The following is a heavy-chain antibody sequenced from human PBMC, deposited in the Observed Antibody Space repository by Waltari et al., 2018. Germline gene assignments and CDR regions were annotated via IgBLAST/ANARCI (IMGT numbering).Heavy chain of an antibody. CDR2: INHSGST. D-gene: IGHD3-3*01. Sequence: QVQLQQWGAGLLKPSETLSLTCAVYGGSFSGYYWSWIRQPPGKGLEWIGEINHSGSTNYIPTLKSRVTISVDTSKNQFSLKRSLVTAADTAVYYCARREVGITIFGVNRGAFDIWGQGTMVTVSS. J-gene: IGHJ3*02. CDR1: GGSFSGYY. V-gene: IGHV4-34*01. CDR3: ARREVGITIFGVNRGAFDI.